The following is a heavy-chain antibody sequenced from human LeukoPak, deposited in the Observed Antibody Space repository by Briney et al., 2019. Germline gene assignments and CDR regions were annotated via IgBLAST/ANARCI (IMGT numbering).Heavy chain of an antibody. D-gene: IGHD6-6*01. V-gene: IGHV4-61*02. CDR3: ARGATPRSSIAARYYYYFDY. J-gene: IGHJ4*02. Sequence: SQTLSLTCTVSGGSISSGSYYWSWIRQPAGKGQEWIGRIYTSGSTNYNPSLKSRVTISVDTSKNQLSLKLSSVTAADTAVYYCARGATPRSSIAARYYYYFDYWGQGTLVTVSS. CDR2: IYTSGST. CDR1: GGSISSGSYY.